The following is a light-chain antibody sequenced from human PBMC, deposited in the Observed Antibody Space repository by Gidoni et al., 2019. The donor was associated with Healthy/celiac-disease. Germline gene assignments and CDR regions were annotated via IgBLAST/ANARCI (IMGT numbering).Light chain of an antibody. V-gene: IGLV1-40*01. CDR2: GNS. J-gene: IGLJ2*01. CDR3: QSYDSSLSAVV. Sequence: QSVLTPPPSVSGAPGQRVPISCPGSSSNIGAGYDVHWYQQLPGTAPKLLIYGNSNRPSGVPDRFSGSKSGTSASLAITGLQAEDEADYYCQSYDSSLSAVVFGGGTKLTVL. CDR1: SSNIGAGYD.